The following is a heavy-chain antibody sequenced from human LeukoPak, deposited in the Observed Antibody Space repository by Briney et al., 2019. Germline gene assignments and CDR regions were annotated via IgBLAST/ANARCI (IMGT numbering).Heavy chain of an antibody. CDR3: ATGRTTGTTFYDY. CDR1: GYTFTDYY. Sequence: ASVKVSCKVSGYTFTDYYMRWVQQAPGKGLEWMGLVDPEDGETIYAEKFQGRVTITADTSTDTAYMELSSLRSEDTAVYYCATGRTTGTTFYDYWGQGTLVTVSS. V-gene: IGHV1-69-2*01. CDR2: VDPEDGET. D-gene: IGHD1-1*01. J-gene: IGHJ4*02.